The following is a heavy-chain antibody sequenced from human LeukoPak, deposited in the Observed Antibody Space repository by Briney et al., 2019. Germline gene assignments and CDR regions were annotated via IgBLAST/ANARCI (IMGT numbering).Heavy chain of an antibody. CDR1: GFTFSNNA. CDR3: AKDPQGD. J-gene: IGHJ4*02. V-gene: IGHV3-23*01. D-gene: IGHD3-16*01. CDR2: ISGSGGGT. Sequence: GGSLRLSCAASGFTFSNNAMSWVRQAPGKGLEWVSAISGSGGGTYYADSVKGRFSISRDNSKNTLYLQMNSLRAGDTAVYYCAKDPQGDWGQGTLVTVSS.